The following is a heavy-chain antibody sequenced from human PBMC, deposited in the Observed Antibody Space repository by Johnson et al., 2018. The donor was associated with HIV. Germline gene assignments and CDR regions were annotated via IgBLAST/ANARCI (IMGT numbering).Heavy chain of an antibody. CDR1: GFTVSSNY. CDR3: AKDLRSGNRREAFDI. V-gene: IGHV3-66*01. CDR2: IYSGGSS. D-gene: IGHD1-14*01. Sequence: VQLVESGGGLVQPGGSLRLSCAASGFTVSSNYMSWVRQGPVRGLEWVSVIYSGGSSYYADSVKGRFSISRDNSKNTLYLQMNSLGAEDTAVYYCAKDLRSGNRREAFDIWGQGTMVTVSS. J-gene: IGHJ3*02.